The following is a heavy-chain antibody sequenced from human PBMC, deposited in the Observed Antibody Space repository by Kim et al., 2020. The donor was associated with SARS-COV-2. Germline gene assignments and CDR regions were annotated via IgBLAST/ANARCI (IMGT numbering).Heavy chain of an antibody. CDR1: GGSFSGYY. J-gene: IGHJ3*02. V-gene: IGHV4-34*01. CDR3: ARGLGYSYGTTAFDI. CDR2: INHSGST. Sequence: SETLSLTCAVYGGSFSGYYWSWIRQPPGKGLEWIGEINHSGSTNYNPSLKSRVTISVDTSKNQFSLKLSSVTAADTAVYYCARGLGYSYGTTAFDIWGQGTMVTVSS. D-gene: IGHD5-18*01.